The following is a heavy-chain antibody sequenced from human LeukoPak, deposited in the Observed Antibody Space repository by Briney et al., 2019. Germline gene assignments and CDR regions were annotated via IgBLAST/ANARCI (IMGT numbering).Heavy chain of an antibody. J-gene: IGHJ6*03. CDR1: GGSISSYY. V-gene: IGHV4-59*01. D-gene: IGHD5-12*01. CDR2: IYYSGST. CDR3: ARSTLTRGYSGYDTRYYYYYMDV. Sequence: SETLSLTCTVSGGSISSYYWSWIRQPPGKGLEWIGYIYYSGSTNYNPSLKSRVTISVDASKNQFSLKLSSVTAAGTAVYYCARSTLTRGYSGYDTRYYYYYMDVWGKGTTVTVSS.